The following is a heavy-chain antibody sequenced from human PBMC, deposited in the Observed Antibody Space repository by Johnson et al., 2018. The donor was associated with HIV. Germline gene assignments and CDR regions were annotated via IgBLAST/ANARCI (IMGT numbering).Heavy chain of an antibody. J-gene: IGHJ3*02. D-gene: IGHD6-13*01. V-gene: IGHV3-23*04. CDR2: ISGSGGST. CDR3: AKDQWSSSWTNDAFDI. Sequence: VQLVESGGGLVQPGGSLRLSCAGSEFTFNSYWMSWVRQAPGNGLEWVSAISGSGGSTYYADSVKGRFTISRDNSKNTLYLQMNSLRAEDTAVYYCAKDQWSSSWTNDAFDIWGQGTMVTVSS. CDR1: EFTFNSYW.